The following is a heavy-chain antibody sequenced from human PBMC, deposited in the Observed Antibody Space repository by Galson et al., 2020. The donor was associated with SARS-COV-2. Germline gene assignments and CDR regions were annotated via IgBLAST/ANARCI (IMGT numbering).Heavy chain of an antibody. Sequence: ASVTVSCKASGGTFSSYAISWVRQAPGQGLEWMGGIIPIFGKANYAQKFQGRVTITTDESTSTAYMELSSLRSEDTAVYYCARELRCGGDCYFDYWGQGTLVTVSS. V-gene: IGHV1-69*05. CDR2: IIPIFGKA. CDR1: GGTFSSYA. CDR3: ARELRCGGDCYFDY. J-gene: IGHJ4*02. D-gene: IGHD2-21*02.